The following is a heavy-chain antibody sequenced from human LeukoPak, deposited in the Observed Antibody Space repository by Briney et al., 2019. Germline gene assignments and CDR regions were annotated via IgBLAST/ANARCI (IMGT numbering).Heavy chain of an antibody. CDR1: GFTFSSYA. CDR3: ARDLAVASDY. D-gene: IGHD6-19*01. V-gene: IGHV3-30-3*01. CDR2: ISYDGSNK. J-gene: IGHJ4*02. Sequence: PGGSLRLSCAASGFTFSSYAMHWVRQAPGKGLEWVAVISYDGSNKYYADSVKGRFTISRDNAKNSLYLQMNSLRDEDTAVYYCARDLAVASDYWGQGTLVTVSS.